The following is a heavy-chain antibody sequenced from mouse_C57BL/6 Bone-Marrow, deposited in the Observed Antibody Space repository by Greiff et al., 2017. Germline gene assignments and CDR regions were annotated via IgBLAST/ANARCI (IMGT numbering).Heavy chain of an antibody. J-gene: IGHJ3*01. V-gene: IGHV3-6*01. CDR2: ISYDGSN. CDR1: GYSITSGYY. D-gene: IGHD2-2*01. Sequence: EVKLMESGPGLVKPSQSLSLTCSVTGYSITSGYYWNWIRQFPGNILEWMGYISYDGSNNYNPSLKNRISSTRDTSKNQFFLKLYSVTTEDTSTYYCASQGVTGRAWFAYWGQGTLVTVSA. CDR3: ASQGVTGRAWFAY.